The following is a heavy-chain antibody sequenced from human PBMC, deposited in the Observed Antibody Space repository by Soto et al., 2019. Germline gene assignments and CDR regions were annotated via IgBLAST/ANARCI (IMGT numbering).Heavy chain of an antibody. CDR3: ARSKQPQGSSWYYRYFDL. CDR1: GFTFSSYD. V-gene: IGHV3-13*04. Sequence: EVQLVESGGGLVQPGGSLRLSCAASGFTFSSYDMHWVRQATGKGLEWVSAIGTAGDTYYPGSVKGRFTISRENAKNSLYLQMNSLRAGDTAVYYCARSKQPQGSSWYYRYFDLWGRGTLVTVPS. J-gene: IGHJ2*01. D-gene: IGHD6-13*01. CDR2: IGTAGDT.